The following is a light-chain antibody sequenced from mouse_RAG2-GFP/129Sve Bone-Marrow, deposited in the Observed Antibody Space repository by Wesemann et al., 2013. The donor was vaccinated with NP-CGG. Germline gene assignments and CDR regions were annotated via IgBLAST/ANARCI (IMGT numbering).Light chain of an antibody. J-gene: IGKJ1*01. Sequence: NIMVTQSPSSLAVSAGEKVTMSCKSSQSLLNSGNQKNYLAWYQQKPGQSPKLLIYWASTRESGVPDRFTGSGSGTDFTLTISSVQAEDLAVYYCHQYLSSWTFGGGTKLEIK. CDR1: QSLLNSGNQKNY. CDR3: HQYLSSWT. V-gene: IGKV8-27*01. CDR2: WAS.